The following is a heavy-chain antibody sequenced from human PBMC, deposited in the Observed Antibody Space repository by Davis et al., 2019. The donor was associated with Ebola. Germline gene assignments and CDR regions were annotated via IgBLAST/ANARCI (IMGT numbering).Heavy chain of an antibody. CDR1: GGTFSSYA. J-gene: IGHJ6*02. V-gene: IGHV1-69*13. CDR2: IIPIFGTA. D-gene: IGHD6-19*01. Sequence: SVKVSCKASGGTFSSYAINWVRQAPGQGLEWIGGIIPIFGTANYAQKFQGRVTITADESTSTAYMELSSLRSEDTAVYYCARDGGASGEGSWYGMDVWGQGTTVTVSS. CDR3: ARDGGASGEGSWYGMDV.